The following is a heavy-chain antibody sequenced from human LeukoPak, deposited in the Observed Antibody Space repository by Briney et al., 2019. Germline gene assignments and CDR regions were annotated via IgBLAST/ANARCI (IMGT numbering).Heavy chain of an antibody. CDR3: ATAGYYLPDY. V-gene: IGHV3-21*01. CDR1: GFTFSTYS. CDR2: ISSSTSYI. D-gene: IGHD3-22*01. J-gene: IGHJ4*02. Sequence: TPGESLRLSCAASGFTFSTYSMNWVRQPPGKGVEWFLSISSSTSYIYYADSVKGRFTISRDNAKNSLYLQMNSLRAEDTAVYYCATAGYYLPDYWGQGTLVTVSS.